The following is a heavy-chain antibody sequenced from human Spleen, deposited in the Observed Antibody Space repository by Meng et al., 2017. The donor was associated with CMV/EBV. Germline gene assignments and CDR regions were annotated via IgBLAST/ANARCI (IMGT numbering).Heavy chain of an antibody. Sequence: GESLKISCAASGFTFSSYWMSWVRQAPGKGLEWVANIKQDGSEKYYVDSVEGRFTISRDNAKNSRYLQMNSLRAEDTAVYYCARGTIFGVVRHYYYYYGMDVWGQGTTVTVSS. CDR3: ARGTIFGVVRHYYYYYGMDV. D-gene: IGHD3-3*01. J-gene: IGHJ6*02. V-gene: IGHV3-7*04. CDR1: GFTFSSYW. CDR2: IKQDGSEK.